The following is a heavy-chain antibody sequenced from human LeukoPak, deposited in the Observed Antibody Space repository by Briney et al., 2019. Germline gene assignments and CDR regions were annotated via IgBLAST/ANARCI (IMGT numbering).Heavy chain of an antibody. CDR2: IYYSGST. D-gene: IGHD1-26*01. CDR3: ARQSSGSYLPDFDY. CDR1: GGSISSYY. V-gene: IGHV4-59*01. Sequence: PSETLSLTCTVSGGSISSYYWSWIRQPPGKGLEWIGYIYYSGSTNYNPSLKSRVTISVDTSKNQFSLKLSSVTAADAAVYYCARQSSGSYLPDFDYWGQGTLVTVSS. J-gene: IGHJ4*02.